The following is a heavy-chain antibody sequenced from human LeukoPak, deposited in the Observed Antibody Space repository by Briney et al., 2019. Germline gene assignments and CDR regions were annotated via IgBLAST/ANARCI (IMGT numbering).Heavy chain of an antibody. J-gene: IGHJ6*03. CDR3: ARARYCSSTSCPSPYFYYYMDV. CDR1: GSSFTNYW. V-gene: IGHV5-51*01. CDR2: IYPGDSDT. D-gene: IGHD2-2*01. Sequence: GGSLKISFKGSGSSFTNYWMGWVRPMPGKGLEGMGIIYPGDSDTRYSPSFQGQVTVSADKSITTAYLQWSSLKASDTAMYYCARARYCSSTSCPSPYFYYYMDVWGKGTTVTVSS.